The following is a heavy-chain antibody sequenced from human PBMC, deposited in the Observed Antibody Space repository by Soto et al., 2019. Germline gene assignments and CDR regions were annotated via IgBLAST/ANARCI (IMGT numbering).Heavy chain of an antibody. V-gene: IGHV4-39*01. CDR3: ARHPDYGDYGFDY. J-gene: IGHJ4*02. CDR2: IYYSGST. CDR1: GGSISSSSYY. Sequence: SETLSLTCTVSGGSISSSSYYWGWIRQPPGKGLEWIGSIYYSGSTYYNPSLKSRVTISVDTSKNQFSLKLSSVTAADTAVYYCARHPDYGDYGFDYCGQGTLVTVS. D-gene: IGHD4-17*01.